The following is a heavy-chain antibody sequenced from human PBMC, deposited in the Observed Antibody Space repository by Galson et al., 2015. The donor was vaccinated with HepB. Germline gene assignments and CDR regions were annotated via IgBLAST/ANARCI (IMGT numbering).Heavy chain of an antibody. V-gene: IGHV3-23*01. Sequence: SLRLSCAASGFTFSSYGMHWVRQAPGKGLEWVSAISGSGGSTYYADSVKGRFTISRDNSKNTLYLQMNSLRAEDTAVYYCAKDPFGFCSSTSCYSGAFDIWGQGTMVTVSS. D-gene: IGHD2-2*01. CDR1: GFTFSSYG. CDR2: ISGSGGST. J-gene: IGHJ3*02. CDR3: AKDPFGFCSSTSCYSGAFDI.